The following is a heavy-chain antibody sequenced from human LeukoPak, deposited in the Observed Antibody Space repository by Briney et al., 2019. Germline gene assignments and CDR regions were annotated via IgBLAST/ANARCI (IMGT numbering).Heavy chain of an antibody. Sequence: PSETLSLTCKVSGGSITSSGYYWGWIRQPPGMGLEWVGSAYYSGSTYYNPSLKSRLTISLDTYKNHFSLKVSSVTAADTAEYYCARVTGLAVFGVVVIDDWGQGTLVTVSS. CDR1: GGSITSSGYY. J-gene: IGHJ4*02. D-gene: IGHD3-3*01. CDR2: AYYSGST. CDR3: ARVTGLAVFGVVVIDD. V-gene: IGHV4-39*07.